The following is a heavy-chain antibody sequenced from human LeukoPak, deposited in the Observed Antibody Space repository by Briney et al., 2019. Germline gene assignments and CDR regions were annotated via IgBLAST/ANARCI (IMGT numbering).Heavy chain of an antibody. CDR2: ISGSGVDT. Sequence: GGSLRLSSAASGLSFSTYAMSWVRQAPGKGLEWVAGISGSGVDTHYAGSVNGRFRISRDNSANTLYLQMNSLREEDTALYYCASGTYRLGDYWGQGTQVAVSP. D-gene: IGHD3-10*01. CDR1: GLSFSTYA. J-gene: IGHJ4*02. CDR3: ASGTYRLGDY. V-gene: IGHV3-23*01.